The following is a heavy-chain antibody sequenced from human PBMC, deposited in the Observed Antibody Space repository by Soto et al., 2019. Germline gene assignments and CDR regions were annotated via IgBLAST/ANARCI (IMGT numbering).Heavy chain of an antibody. CDR2: INPDNGDT. CDR3: ARGVQVSAYLDYYMDV. Sequence: ASVKVSCKASGYTFSNFGVSWVRQAPGQGLEWIGWINPDNGDTNYGQKFQGRATMTTDTFTNTAYMEVRGLRSDDTAVYYFARGVQVSAYLDYYMDVWGEGTTVTVSS. V-gene: IGHV1-18*01. CDR1: GYTFSNFG. D-gene: IGHD3-10*02. J-gene: IGHJ6*03.